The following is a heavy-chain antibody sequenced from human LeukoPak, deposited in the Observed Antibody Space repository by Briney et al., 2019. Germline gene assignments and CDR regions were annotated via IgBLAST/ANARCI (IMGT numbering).Heavy chain of an antibody. CDR1: GYSFSSYW. V-gene: IGHV5-51*01. CDR3: ARRQGCSSTSCPPDY. J-gene: IGHJ4*02. D-gene: IGHD2-2*01. Sequence: GESLKISCKGSGYSFSSYWIGWVRQMPGKGLEWMGIIYPGDSDTRYTPSFQGQFTMSADKSINTAYLQWSSLKASDTAMYSCARRQGCSSTSCPPDYWGQGTLVTVSP. CDR2: IYPGDSDT.